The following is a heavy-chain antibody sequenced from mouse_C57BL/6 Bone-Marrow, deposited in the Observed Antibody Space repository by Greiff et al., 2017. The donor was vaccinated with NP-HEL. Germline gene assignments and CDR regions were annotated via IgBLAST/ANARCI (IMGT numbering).Heavy chain of an antibody. CDR3: ARSYYDYDEGDY. J-gene: IGHJ2*01. Sequence: SGAELVKPGASVKLSCKASGYTFTSYWMQWVKQRPGQGLEWIGEIDPSDSYTNYNQKFKGKATLTVDTSSSTAYMQLSSLTSEDSAVYYCARSYYDYDEGDYWGQGTTLTVSS. CDR2: IDPSDSYT. V-gene: IGHV1-50*01. CDR1: GYTFTSYW. D-gene: IGHD2-4*01.